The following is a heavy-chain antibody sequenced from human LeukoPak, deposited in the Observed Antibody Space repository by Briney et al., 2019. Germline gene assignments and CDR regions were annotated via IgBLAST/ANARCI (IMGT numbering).Heavy chain of an antibody. CDR1: GGTFSSYA. D-gene: IGHD1-26*01. CDR2: IIPIFGTA. J-gene: IGHJ4*02. V-gene: IGHV1-69*05. Sequence: SVKVSCKASGGTFSSYAISWVRQAPGQGLEWMGGIIPIFGTANYAQKFQGRVTITTDESTSTAYMELSSLRSEDTAVYYCATRITDSGGSHIDYWGQGTLVTVSS. CDR3: ATRITDSGGSHIDY.